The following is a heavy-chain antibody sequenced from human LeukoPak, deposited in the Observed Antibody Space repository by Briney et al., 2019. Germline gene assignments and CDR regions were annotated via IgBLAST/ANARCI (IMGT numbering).Heavy chain of an antibody. Sequence: ASVKVSCKASGYTFTSYYMHWVRQAPGQGLEWMGIINPSGGSTSYAQKFQGRVTMTRDTSISTAYMELSRLRSDDTAVYYCARASRDILTGYYEYYFDYWGQGTLVTVSS. J-gene: IGHJ4*02. CDR3: ARASRDILTGYYEYYFDY. CDR2: INPSGGST. D-gene: IGHD3-9*01. CDR1: GYTFTSYY. V-gene: IGHV1-46*01.